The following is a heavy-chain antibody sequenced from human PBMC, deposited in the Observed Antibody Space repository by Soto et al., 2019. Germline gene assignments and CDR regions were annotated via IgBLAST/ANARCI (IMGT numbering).Heavy chain of an antibody. J-gene: IGHJ5*02. CDR1: GGSISSGY. Sequence: TSETLSLTCSVSGGSISSGYWTWIRQPPGKGLEWIGYIYYGGSINYNPSLKSRVIISVDTAKNQFSLRLSSVSAADTAVYYCTGAYYDVSGYSLDPWGQGTLVTVSS. V-gene: IGHV4-59*01. D-gene: IGHD3-22*01. CDR3: TGAYYDVSGYSLDP. CDR2: IYYGGSI.